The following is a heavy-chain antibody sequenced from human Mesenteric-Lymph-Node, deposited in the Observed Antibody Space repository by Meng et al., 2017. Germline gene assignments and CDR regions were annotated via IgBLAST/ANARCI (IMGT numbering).Heavy chain of an antibody. J-gene: IGHJ3*02. Sequence: ASVKVSCKASGYTFTGYYMHWVRQAPGQGLEWMGWIKPNSGGTNYAQKFQGRVTMTRDTSIRTAYMELSRLRSDDTAVYYCARVLVRGVTHAFDIWGQGTMVTVSS. CDR1: GYTFTGYY. CDR3: ARVLVRGVTHAFDI. V-gene: IGHV1-2*02. CDR2: IKPNSGGT. D-gene: IGHD3-10*01.